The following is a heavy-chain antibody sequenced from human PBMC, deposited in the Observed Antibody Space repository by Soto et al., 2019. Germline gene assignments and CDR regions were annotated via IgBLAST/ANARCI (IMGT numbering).Heavy chain of an antibody. CDR3: ARGGYYDSSGARNYHYYGMDV. D-gene: IGHD3-22*01. J-gene: IGHJ6*02. Sequence: SLEVSGKASRYPGSSHGLTWMRQAPGQGLEWLGWISPYNDDTKYAQRLQGRVTMTTDTSTRTAYMDIRGLRSDDTAIYYCARGGYYDSSGARNYHYYGMDVWG. V-gene: IGHV1-18*01. CDR2: ISPYNDDT. CDR1: RYPGSSHG.